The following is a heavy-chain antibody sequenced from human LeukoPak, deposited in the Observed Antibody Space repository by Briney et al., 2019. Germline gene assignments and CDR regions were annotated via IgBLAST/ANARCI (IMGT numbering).Heavy chain of an antibody. V-gene: IGHV3-48*02. J-gene: IGHJ3*02. Sequence: GGSLRLSCAASGFTFSTYNMNWVRQAPGKGLEWVSYISSSSRTIYYADSVKGRFTIARDNAKNSLYLQMNSLRDEDMAVYYCARDASVTMVRGVLSHAFDIWGQGTMVTVSS. D-gene: IGHD3-10*01. CDR2: ISSSSRTI. CDR1: GFTFSTYN. CDR3: ARDASVTMVRGVLSHAFDI.